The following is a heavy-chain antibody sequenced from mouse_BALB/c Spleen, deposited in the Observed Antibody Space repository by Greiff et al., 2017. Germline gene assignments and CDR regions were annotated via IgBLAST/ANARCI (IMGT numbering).Heavy chain of an antibody. D-gene: IGHD2-10*02. Sequence: VQLQQSGPELVKPGASVKVSCKASGYAFTSYNMYWVKQSHGKSLEWIGYIDPYNGGTSYNQKFKGKATLTVDKSSSTAYMHLNSLTSEDSAVYYCARDSSMVTKGFAYWGQGTLVTVSA. CDR1: GYAFTSYN. CDR2: IDPYNGGT. J-gene: IGHJ3*01. V-gene: IGHV1S135*01. CDR3: ARDSSMVTKGFAY.